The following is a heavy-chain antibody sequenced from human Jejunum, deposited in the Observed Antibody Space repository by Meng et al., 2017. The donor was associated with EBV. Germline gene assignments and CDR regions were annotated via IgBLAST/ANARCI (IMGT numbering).Heavy chain of an antibody. V-gene: IGHV3-15*01. J-gene: IGHJ4*02. Sequence: VQLVGSGGRFVMPGESLRLCCAASGFTFTNSHMTWVRQAPGKGLEWVGRIKRTTDGGTTDYAAPVKGRFTISRDDSKNTLYLQMNSLKTEDTAVYYCTDVGGDMIWGQGILVTVSS. CDR3: TDVGGDMI. D-gene: IGHD3-16*01. CDR1: GFTFTNSH. CDR2: IKRTTDGGTT.